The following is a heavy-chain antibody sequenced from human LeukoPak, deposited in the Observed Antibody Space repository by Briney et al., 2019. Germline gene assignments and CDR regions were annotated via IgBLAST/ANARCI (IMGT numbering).Heavy chain of an antibody. CDR1: GFTFSSYA. V-gene: IGHV3-23*01. CDR3: SVMHRYYDGSGYWVQ. D-gene: IGHD3-22*01. J-gene: IGHJ4*02. Sequence: GESLTLTCEASGFTFSSYAMSWVRQAQGQGQERVSGISTNDSSTSYADSVKGRLTISRDNPSNMLYMQMNSLRADDTAVYYCSVMHRYYDGSGYWVQWGQGTLVTVSS. CDR2: ISTNDSST.